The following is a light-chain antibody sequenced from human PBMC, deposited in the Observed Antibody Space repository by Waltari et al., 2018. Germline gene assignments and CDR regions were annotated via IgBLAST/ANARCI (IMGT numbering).Light chain of an antibody. V-gene: IGKV3-20*01. J-gene: IGKJ2*01. CDR1: QRLTKNY. CDR2: GAS. CDR3: QQYGSSVMYT. Sequence: VLTHSPGTLSLSPGESATLSCRASQRLTKNYLAWYQQKPGQPPRLLIYGASSRAAGIPDRFSGSGSGTDFTLTISRLDPEDFAIYYCQQYGSSVMYTFGQGTKLEIK.